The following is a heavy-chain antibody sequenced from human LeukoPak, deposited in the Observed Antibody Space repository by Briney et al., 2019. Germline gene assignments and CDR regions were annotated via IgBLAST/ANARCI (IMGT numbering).Heavy chain of an antibody. D-gene: IGHD2-2*01. CDR2: ISGSGGST. V-gene: IGHV3-23*01. Sequence: GGSLRLSCAASGFTFSSYAMSWVRQAPGKGLEWVSAISGSGGSTYYADSVKGRFTISRDNSKNTLYLQMNSLRAEGTAVYYCAKLFGIVVVPAAIDYWGQGTLVTVSS. CDR3: AKLFGIVVVPAAIDY. CDR1: GFTFSSYA. J-gene: IGHJ4*02.